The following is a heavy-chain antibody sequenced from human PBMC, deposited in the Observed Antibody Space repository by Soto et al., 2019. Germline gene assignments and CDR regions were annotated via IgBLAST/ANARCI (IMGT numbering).Heavy chain of an antibody. V-gene: IGHV3-48*02. CDR2: ISRSSGTI. CDR3: AGGYYYDNSGYRA. Sequence: PGGSLRLSCVASGFSIRSYSMNWVRQAPGKGLEWISYISRSSGTINYADSVKGRFTISRDTAKNSLSLQMVSLREEDTAVYYCAGGYYYDNSGYRAWGQGT. D-gene: IGHD3-22*01. CDR1: GFSIRSYS. J-gene: IGHJ4*02.